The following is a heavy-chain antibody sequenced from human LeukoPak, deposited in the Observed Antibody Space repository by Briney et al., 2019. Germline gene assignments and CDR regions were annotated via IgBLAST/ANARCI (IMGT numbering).Heavy chain of an antibody. J-gene: IGHJ4*02. CDR2: IWYDGSNK. D-gene: IGHD6-19*01. CDR1: GFTFSSYG. V-gene: IGHV3-33*01. Sequence: GGSLRLSCAASGFTFSSYGMHWVRQAPGKGLEWLAVIWYDGSNKYYADSVKGRFTISRDNSKNTLYLQMNSLRAEDTAVYYCARIAVAGVDYWGQGTLVTVSS. CDR3: ARIAVAGVDY.